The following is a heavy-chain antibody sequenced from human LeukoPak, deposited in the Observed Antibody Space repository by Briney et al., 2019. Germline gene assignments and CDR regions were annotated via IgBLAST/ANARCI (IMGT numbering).Heavy chain of an antibody. CDR3: AREEGLGYCSGGSCYYWFDP. V-gene: IGHV1-69*13. CDR1: EGTVSSYA. D-gene: IGHD2-15*01. CDR2: IIPIFGTA. J-gene: IGHJ5*02. Sequence: GAAVTVSCQASEGTVSSYAISWVRQAPGQGLEWMGGIIPIFGTANYAQKFQGRVTITADESTSTAYMELSSLRSEDTAVYYCAREEGLGYCSGGSCYYWFDPWGQGTLVTVSS.